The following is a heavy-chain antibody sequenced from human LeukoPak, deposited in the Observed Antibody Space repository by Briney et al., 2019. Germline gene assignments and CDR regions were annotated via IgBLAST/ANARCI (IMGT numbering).Heavy chain of an antibody. Sequence: SGGSLRLSCAASGFTFSIYSMNWVRQAPGKGLEWVSYISGSSNTTYYADSVKGRFTISRDNAKNSLYLQMNSLRAEDTALYYCATPADTTLDYWGQGTLVTVSS. CDR2: ISGSSNTT. CDR3: ATPADTTLDY. CDR1: GFTFSIYS. V-gene: IGHV3-48*01. J-gene: IGHJ4*02. D-gene: IGHD5-18*01.